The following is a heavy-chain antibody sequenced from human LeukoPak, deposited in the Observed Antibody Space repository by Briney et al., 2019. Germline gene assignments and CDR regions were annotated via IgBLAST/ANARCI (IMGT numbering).Heavy chain of an antibody. Sequence: GGSLRLSCAASGFTFRNAWMSWVRQAPGKGGEWVSYISDSSSLTDYADSVKGRFTISRDNAKNSLSLQLNSLRDEDTAVYFCAKVIRGGYGMDVWGQGTTVTVSS. D-gene: IGHD3-10*01. V-gene: IGHV3-48*02. CDR1: GFTFRNAW. CDR3: AKVIRGGYGMDV. CDR2: ISDSSSLT. J-gene: IGHJ6*02.